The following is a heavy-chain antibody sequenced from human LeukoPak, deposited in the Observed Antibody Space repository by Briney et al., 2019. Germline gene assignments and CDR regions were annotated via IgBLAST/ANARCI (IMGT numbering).Heavy chain of an antibody. V-gene: IGHV3-30*02. Sequence: GGSLRLSCGVSGFTFSNYGMLWVRQAPGKGLEWVAFIRYDGNNKLYADSVKGRFTISRDNSKNTVYLHINSLRTEDTALYYCAKDNPLDFWGQGTLVIVSS. J-gene: IGHJ4*02. D-gene: IGHD1-14*01. CDR1: GFTFSNYG. CDR3: AKDNPLDF. CDR2: IRYDGNNK.